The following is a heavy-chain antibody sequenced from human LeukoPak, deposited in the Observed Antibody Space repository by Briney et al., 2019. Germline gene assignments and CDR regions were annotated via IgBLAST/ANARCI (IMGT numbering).Heavy chain of an antibody. Sequence: ASVKVSCKASGYTSTSYGISWVRQAPGQGLEWMGWISAYNGNTNYAQKLQGRVTMTTDTSTSTAYMELRSLRSDDTAVYYCARDKEGYDSSGYYYRWGQGTLVTVSS. CDR1: GYTSTSYG. CDR2: ISAYNGNT. CDR3: ARDKEGYDSSGYYYR. D-gene: IGHD3-22*01. J-gene: IGHJ5*02. V-gene: IGHV1-18*01.